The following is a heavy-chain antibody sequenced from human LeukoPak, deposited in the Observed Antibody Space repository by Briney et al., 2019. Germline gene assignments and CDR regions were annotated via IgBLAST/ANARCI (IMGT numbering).Heavy chain of an antibody. CDR1: GGSISSYY. CDR2: IYYSGST. D-gene: IGHD3-16*01. V-gene: IGHV4-59*01. J-gene: IGHJ1*01. Sequence: NPSETLSLTCTVSGGSISSYYWSWIRQPPGKGLEWIGYIYYSGSTNYNPSLKSRVTISVDTSKNQFSLKLSSVTAADTAVYYCARGSFGGEYFQQWAQGTLVTVSS. CDR3: ARGSFGGEYFQQ.